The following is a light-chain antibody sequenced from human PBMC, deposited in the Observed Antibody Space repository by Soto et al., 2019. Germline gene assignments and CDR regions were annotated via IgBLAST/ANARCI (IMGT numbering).Light chain of an antibody. J-gene: IGKJ2*01. CDR2: GAS. V-gene: IGKV3-15*01. Sequence: EIVMTQSPATLSVSPGERATLSCRASQSVSSNLAWYQQKPGQAPRVLIYGASTRATGIPARFSGSVSGTEFTLTISSLQSEDFAVYYCQQYNNWPRTFGQGTKLEI. CDR1: QSVSSN. CDR3: QQYNNWPRT.